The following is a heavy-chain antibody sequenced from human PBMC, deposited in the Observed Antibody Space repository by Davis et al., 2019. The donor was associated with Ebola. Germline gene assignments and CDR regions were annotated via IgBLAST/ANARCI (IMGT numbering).Heavy chain of an antibody. CDR3: AGMHGFGEGWPGY. J-gene: IGHJ4*02. Sequence: SVKVSCKASGYLFTSYGISWVRQAPGQGLEWMGGIIPIFGTTNYAQKFQGRVTIIADESTSTAYMELSSLRSEDTAVYYCAGMHGFGEGWPGYWGQGTLLTVSS. V-gene: IGHV1-69*13. D-gene: IGHD3-10*01. CDR2: IIPIFGTT. CDR1: GYLFTSYG.